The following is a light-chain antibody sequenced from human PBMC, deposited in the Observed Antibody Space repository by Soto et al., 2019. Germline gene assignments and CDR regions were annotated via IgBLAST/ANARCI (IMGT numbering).Light chain of an antibody. CDR3: QQYTKWPPYT. Sequence: EIVMTQSPATLSVSPGERATLSCRASQSVSSNLAWYQQKPGQAPRLLIYGASTRATGIPARFSGSGSGTEFTLTISSLQSEDFAVYYCQQYTKWPPYTFGQGTKREIK. J-gene: IGKJ2*01. CDR2: GAS. CDR1: QSVSSN. V-gene: IGKV3-15*01.